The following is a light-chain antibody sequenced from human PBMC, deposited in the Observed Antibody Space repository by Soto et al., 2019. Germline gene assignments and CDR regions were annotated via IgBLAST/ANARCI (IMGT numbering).Light chain of an antibody. CDR3: QLSHTTLT. CDR2: GAS. J-gene: IGKJ5*01. V-gene: IGKV1-39*01. Sequence: DIQMTQSPSSLSASVGDRVTITCRASQTIATFLNWYQQKPGKAPKLLIYGASTLQSGVPSRFSSSGSGADFTLTISSLQPEDSATYYCQLSHTTLTFGQGTRLEIK. CDR1: QTIATF.